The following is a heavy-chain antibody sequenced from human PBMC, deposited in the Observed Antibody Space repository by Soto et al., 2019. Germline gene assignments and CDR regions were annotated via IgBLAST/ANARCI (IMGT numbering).Heavy chain of an antibody. J-gene: IGHJ4*02. CDR2: IIPVFDTP. Sequence: QAQLVQSGAEVKKPGSSVKVSCKDSGGLFSSYAISRVRQAPGQGLEWMGGIIPVFDTPYYAQKFQGRVTITADESTSTAYLEVSSLRSDDTAMYYCARGDSPYVWFNEFWGQGSRVTVSS. V-gene: IGHV1-69*01. CDR3: ARGDSPYVWFNEF. CDR1: GGLFSSYA. D-gene: IGHD3-16*01.